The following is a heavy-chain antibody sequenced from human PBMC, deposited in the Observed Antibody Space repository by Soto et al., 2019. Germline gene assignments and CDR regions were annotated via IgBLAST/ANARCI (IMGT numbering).Heavy chain of an antibody. Sequence: NPSETLSLTCTVSGDSIFGGDYYWSWIRQAPGKGLQWVGSIYYSGRTYYNPSLESRIAMTVDTSQHQFSLKLSSVTAADSAVYFCARDVDSTILKPNDAFGIWGQGSMVTVSS. CDR1: GDSIFGGDYY. V-gene: IGHV4-30-4*01. J-gene: IGHJ3*02. CDR3: ARDVDSTILKPNDAFGI. CDR2: IYYSGRT. D-gene: IGHD5-18*01.